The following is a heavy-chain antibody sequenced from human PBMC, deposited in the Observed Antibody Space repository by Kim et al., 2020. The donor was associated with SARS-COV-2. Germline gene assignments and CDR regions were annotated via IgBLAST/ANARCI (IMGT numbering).Heavy chain of an antibody. CDR1: GFTFSSYW. V-gene: IGHV3-74*01. Sequence: GGSLRLSCAASGFTFSSYWMHWVRQAPGKGLVWVSRINSDGSSTSYADSVKGRFTISRDNAKNTLYLQMNSLRAEDTAVYYCARERVWWPSEYYFDYWGQGTLVTVSS. D-gene: IGHD1-26*01. CDR3: ARERVWWPSEYYFDY. CDR2: INSDGSST. J-gene: IGHJ4*02.